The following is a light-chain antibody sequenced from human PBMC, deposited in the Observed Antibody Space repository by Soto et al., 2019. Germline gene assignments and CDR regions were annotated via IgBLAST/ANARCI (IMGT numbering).Light chain of an antibody. CDR2: EVS. Sequence: SVLTQPASGSGSPGQSITISCTGTSSDVGSYNLVSWYQQHPGKAPKLMIYEVSKRPAGGSNRFSGSTSGNTASLTISGLQAEDEADYYCCSYAGSSTYVFGTG. J-gene: IGLJ1*01. CDR3: CSYAGSSTYV. CDR1: SSDVGSYNL. V-gene: IGLV2-23*02.